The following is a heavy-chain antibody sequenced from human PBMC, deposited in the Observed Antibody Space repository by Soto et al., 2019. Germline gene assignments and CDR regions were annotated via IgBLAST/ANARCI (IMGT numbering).Heavy chain of an antibody. CDR3: VGIVATSRHWFDS. Sequence: SETLSLTCTVSGVSISSNTYFWGWFRQPPGMGLEWIGSISYSGSTYYNPSLTSRVTLSAATSENQFPLRLQSVTAADSATYFCVGIVATSRHWFDSWGQGTLATVS. CDR1: GVSISSNTYF. CDR2: ISYSGST. V-gene: IGHV4-39*01. J-gene: IGHJ5*01. D-gene: IGHD2-15*01.